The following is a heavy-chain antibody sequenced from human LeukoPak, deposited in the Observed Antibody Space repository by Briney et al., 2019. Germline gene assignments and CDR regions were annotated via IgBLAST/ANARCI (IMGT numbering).Heavy chain of an antibody. D-gene: IGHD3-3*01. Sequence: GGSLRLSCAASGFTFSNAWMSWVRQAPGKGLEWVGRIKSKTDGGTTDYAAPVKGRFTISRDDSKNTLYLQMNSLKTEDTAVYYCTIVKLRFLEWLLSHLYYFDYWGQGTLVTVSS. CDR2: IKSKTDGGTT. CDR3: TIVKLRFLEWLLSHLYYFDY. V-gene: IGHV3-15*01. CDR1: GFTFSNAW. J-gene: IGHJ4*02.